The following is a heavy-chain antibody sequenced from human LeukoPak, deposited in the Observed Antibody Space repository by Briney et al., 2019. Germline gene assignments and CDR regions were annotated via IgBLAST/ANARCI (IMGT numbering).Heavy chain of an antibody. CDR3: AKGSYYDSSGSFYFDY. CDR1: GFTFSSYA. Sequence: GGSLRLSCAASGFTFSSYAMSWVRQAPGKGLEWVLGISGSGDNTYYADSVKGRFTISRDNSKNTLYVQVNSLGTEDTAAYYCAKGSYYDSSGSFYFDYWGQGTLVTVSS. V-gene: IGHV3-23*01. D-gene: IGHD3-22*01. CDR2: ISGSGDNT. J-gene: IGHJ4*02.